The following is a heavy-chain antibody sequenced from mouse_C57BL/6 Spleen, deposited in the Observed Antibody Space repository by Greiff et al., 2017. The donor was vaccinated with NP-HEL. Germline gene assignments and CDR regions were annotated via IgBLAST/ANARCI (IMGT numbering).Heavy chain of an antibody. CDR1: GYTFTSYW. CDR3: ARSGGSSYYFDD. J-gene: IGHJ2*01. CDR2: IDPSDSYT. V-gene: IGHV1-50*01. Sequence: QVQLQQPGAELVKPGASVKLSCKASGYTFTSYWMQWVKQRPGQGLEWIGEIDPSDSYTNYNQKFKGKATLTVDTSSSTAYMQLSSLTSEDSAVYYCARSGGSSYYFDDWGQGTTLTVSS. D-gene: IGHD1-1*01.